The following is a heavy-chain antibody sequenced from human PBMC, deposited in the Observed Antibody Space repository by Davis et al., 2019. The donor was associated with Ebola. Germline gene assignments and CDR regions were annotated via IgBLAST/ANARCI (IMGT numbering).Heavy chain of an antibody. V-gene: IGHV4-59*01. Sequence: MPSETLSLTCTVSGGSISSYYWSWIRQPPGKGLEWIGYIYYSGSTNYNPSLKSRVTISVDTSKNQFSLKLSSVTAADTAVYYCARDYFGSVDYWGQGTLVTVSS. CDR1: GGSISSYY. CDR3: ARDYFGSVDY. J-gene: IGHJ4*02. D-gene: IGHD3-10*01. CDR2: IYYSGST.